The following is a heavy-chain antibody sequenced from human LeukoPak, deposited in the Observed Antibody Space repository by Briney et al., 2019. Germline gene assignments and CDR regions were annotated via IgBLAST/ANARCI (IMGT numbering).Heavy chain of an antibody. CDR2: IFPSGAT. CDR3: ARDLGVGATPLGY. D-gene: IGHD1-26*01. V-gene: IGHV4-4*02. J-gene: IGHJ4*02. CDR1: GGSISSYHW. Sequence: SGTLSLTCAVSGGSISSYHWWSWVRQSPGKGLEWIGEIFPSGATNYNPSLKSRVTISLDKSKNQFSLNLTSVTAAGTAVYFCARDLGVGATPLGYWGQGALVTVSS.